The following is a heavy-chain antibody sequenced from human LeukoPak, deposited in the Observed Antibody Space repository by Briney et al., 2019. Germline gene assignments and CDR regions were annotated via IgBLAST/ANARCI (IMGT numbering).Heavy chain of an antibody. V-gene: IGHV4-4*07. J-gene: IGHJ3*02. CDR2: IFATGST. D-gene: IGHD3-10*01. CDR3: ARDRNYYYGSGSYPYDAFDI. CDR1: GGSISSYY. Sequence: PSETLSLTCTVSGGSISSYYWSWIRQPAGKGLEWIGRIFATGSTNYNPSLKSRVTMSVDTSKNQFSLKLSSVTAADTAVYYCARDRNYYYGSGSYPYDAFDIWGQGTMVTVSS.